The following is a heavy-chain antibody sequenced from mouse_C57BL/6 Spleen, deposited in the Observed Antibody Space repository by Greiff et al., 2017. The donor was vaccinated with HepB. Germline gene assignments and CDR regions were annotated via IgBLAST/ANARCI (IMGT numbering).Heavy chain of an antibody. CDR1: GYAFSSYW. CDR3: ARSESNYGDY. J-gene: IGHJ2*01. CDR2: IYPGDGDT. V-gene: IGHV1-80*01. Sequence: QLKQSGAELVKPGASVKISCKASGYAFSSYWMNWVKQRPGKGREWIGQIYPGDGDTNYNGKFKGKATLTADKSSSTAYMQLSSLTSEDSAVYFCARSESNYGDYWGQGTTLTVSS. D-gene: IGHD2-5*01.